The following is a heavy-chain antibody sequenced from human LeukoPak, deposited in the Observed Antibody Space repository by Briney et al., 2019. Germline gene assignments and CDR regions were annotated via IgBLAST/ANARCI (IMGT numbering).Heavy chain of an antibody. J-gene: IGHJ4*02. CDR3: AKRGVVIRVFLVGFHKEAYYFDS. CDR1: GLTLRNYG. V-gene: IGHV3-23*01. Sequence: PGGSLRLSCAVSGLTLRNYGMSWVRQAPGEGVGWVAGLSGSGGETNYADSVQGRFTISRDNPKNTLYLQMNSLRAEDTAVYFCAKRGVVIRVFLVGFHKEAYYFDSWGQGALVTVSS. CDR2: LSGSGGET. D-gene: IGHD3-10*01.